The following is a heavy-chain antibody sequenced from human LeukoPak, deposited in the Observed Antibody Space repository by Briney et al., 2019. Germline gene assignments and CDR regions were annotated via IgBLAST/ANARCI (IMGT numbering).Heavy chain of an antibody. D-gene: IGHD2-2*01. CDR2: IIPIFGTA. CDR3: AAAIVPAAFDY. CDR1: GGTFSSYA. V-gene: IGHV1-69*05. Sequence: ASVKVSCKASGGTFSSYAISWVRQAPGQGRAWMGGIIPIFGTANYAQKFQGRVTITTDESTSTAYMELSSLRSEDTAVYYCAAAIVPAAFDYWGQGTLVTVSS. J-gene: IGHJ4*02.